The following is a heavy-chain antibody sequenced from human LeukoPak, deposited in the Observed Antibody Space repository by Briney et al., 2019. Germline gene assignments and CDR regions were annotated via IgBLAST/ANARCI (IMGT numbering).Heavy chain of an antibody. J-gene: IGHJ5*02. V-gene: IGHV4-34*01. CDR2: INHSGST. Sequence: SETLSLTCAVYGGSFSGYYWSWIRQPPGKGLEWMGEINHSGSTNYNPSLKRRVTISVDTSKNQFSLKLSSVTAADTAVYYCARGRRGYSYGYRRFDPWGQGTLVTVSS. D-gene: IGHD5-18*01. CDR1: GGSFSGYY. CDR3: ARGRRGYSYGYRRFDP.